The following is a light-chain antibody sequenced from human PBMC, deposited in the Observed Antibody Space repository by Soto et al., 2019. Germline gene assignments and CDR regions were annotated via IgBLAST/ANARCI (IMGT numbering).Light chain of an antibody. Sequence: DIQMTQSPSFLSASVGDRVTITCRARQDIGNDLGWYRQKPGKAPNRLIYAASSLQSGVPSRFSGSGSGTEFTLTISNLQPEDFATYYCLQHNSYPRTFGQGTKVEFK. CDR1: QDIGND. J-gene: IGKJ1*01. CDR3: LQHNSYPRT. CDR2: AAS. V-gene: IGKV1-17*02.